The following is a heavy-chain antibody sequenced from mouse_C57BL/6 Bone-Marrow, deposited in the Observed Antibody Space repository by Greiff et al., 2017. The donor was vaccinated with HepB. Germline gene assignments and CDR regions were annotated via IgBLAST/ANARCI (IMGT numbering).Heavy chain of an antibody. Sequence: QVQLKESGPGLVQPSQSLSITCTVSGFSLTSYGVHWVRQSPGKGLEWLGVIWRGGSTDYNAAFMSRLSITKDNSKSQVFFKMNSLQADDTAIYYCAKCDYGSSSYAMDYWGQGTSVTVSS. D-gene: IGHD1-1*01. J-gene: IGHJ4*01. CDR1: GFSLTSYG. V-gene: IGHV2-5*01. CDR3: AKCDYGSSSYAMDY. CDR2: IWRGGST.